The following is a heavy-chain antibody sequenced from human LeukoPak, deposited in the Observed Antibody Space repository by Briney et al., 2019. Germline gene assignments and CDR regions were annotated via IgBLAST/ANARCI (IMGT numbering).Heavy chain of an antibody. V-gene: IGHV3-48*04. CDR2: ISSSSTI. D-gene: IGHD2-15*01. CDR1: GFTFSSYS. Sequence: GGSLRLSCAASGFTFSSYSMNWVRQAPGKGLEWVSYISSSSTIYYADSVKGRFTISRDNAKNSLYLQMNSLRAEDTAVYYCARDRTAYCSGGSCFGWFDPWGQGTLVTVSS. J-gene: IGHJ5*02. CDR3: ARDRTAYCSGGSCFGWFDP.